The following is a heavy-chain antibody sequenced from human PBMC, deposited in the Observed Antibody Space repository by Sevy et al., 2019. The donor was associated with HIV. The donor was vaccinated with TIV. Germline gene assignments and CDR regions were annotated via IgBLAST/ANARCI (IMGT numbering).Heavy chain of an antibody. CDR1: GFTFSSYA. D-gene: IGHD2-2*01. CDR3: SGDDCSSTSCRNLSYYYYYGMDV. CDR2: ISYDGSNK. J-gene: IGHJ6*02. V-gene: IGHV3-30*04. Sequence: GRSLRLSCAASGFTFSSYAMHWVRQAPGKGLEWVAVISYDGSNKYYADSVKGRFTISRDNSKNTLYLQMNSLRAEDTAVYYCSGDDCSSTSCRNLSYYYYYGMDVWGQGTTVTVSS.